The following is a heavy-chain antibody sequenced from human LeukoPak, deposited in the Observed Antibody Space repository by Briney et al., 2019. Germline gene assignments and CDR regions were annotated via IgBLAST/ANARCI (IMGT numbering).Heavy chain of an antibody. CDR2: IYHSGST. J-gene: IGHJ5*02. V-gene: IGHV4-4*02. CDR3: ARGGYYGSGNDFRFDP. D-gene: IGHD3-10*01. Sequence: PSGPLSLTCAVSGGSISSSNWWSWVRQPPGEGLEWIGEIYHSGSTNYSPSLKSRVTISVDKSKNQFSLKLSSVTAADTAIYYCARGGYYGSGNDFRFDPWGQGTLVTVSS. CDR1: GGSISSSNW.